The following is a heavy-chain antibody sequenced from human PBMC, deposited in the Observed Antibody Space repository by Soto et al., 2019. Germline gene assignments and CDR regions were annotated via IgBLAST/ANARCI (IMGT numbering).Heavy chain of an antibody. CDR2: IYSGGTT. CDR3: ARDRPGVRGVINAFDI. Sequence: EVQLVESGGGLVQPGGSLRLSCAASGFTVSSNYMSWVRQAPGKGLEWVSVIYSGGTTYYADSVKGRFTISRHNSNNTLYLQMNSLRAEDTAVYYCARDRPGVRGVINAFDIWGLGTMVTVSS. J-gene: IGHJ3*02. D-gene: IGHD3-10*01. CDR1: GFTVSSNY. V-gene: IGHV3-53*04.